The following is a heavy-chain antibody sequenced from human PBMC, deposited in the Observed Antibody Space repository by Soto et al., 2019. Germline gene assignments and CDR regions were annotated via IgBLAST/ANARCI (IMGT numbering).Heavy chain of an antibody. D-gene: IGHD1-1*01. CDR1: GFTFSSSW. CDR3: AKGGTSYNLNAFDY. V-gene: IGHV3-74*01. Sequence: PGGSLRLSCAASGFTFSSSWMHWVRQAPGKGLVWVSRINSDESSTSYADSVKGRFTISRDNAKNTLYLQMNSLRAEDTAVYYCAKGGTSYNLNAFDYWGQGTLVTVSS. J-gene: IGHJ4*02. CDR2: INSDESST.